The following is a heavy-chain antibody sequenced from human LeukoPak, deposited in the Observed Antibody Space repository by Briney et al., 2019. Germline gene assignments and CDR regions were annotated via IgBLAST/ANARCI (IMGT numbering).Heavy chain of an antibody. J-gene: IGHJ5*02. D-gene: IGHD3-16*01. CDR1: GFTVSSNY. CDR2: IYGGGST. Sequence: GGSLRLSCAASGFTVSSNYMSWVRQAPGKGLEWVSVIYGGGSTYYADSVKGRFTISRDNSKNTLYLQMNSLRGEDTAVYYCARGPPYTSTRYNWFDPWGQGTLVTVAS. CDR3: ARGPPYTSTRYNWFDP. V-gene: IGHV3-66*02.